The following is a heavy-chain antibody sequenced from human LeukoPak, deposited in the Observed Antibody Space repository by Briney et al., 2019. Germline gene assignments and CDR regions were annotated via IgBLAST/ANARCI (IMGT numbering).Heavy chain of an antibody. CDR3: ARDTSLTTVYSHDAFVI. Sequence: ASVKVSCKPSGYTFSSYSTRCVRQAPGQGLEWMGWISGYNGNTNYADKFQGRVTMTTDTSTSTAYMDLRSLRSDDTAVYYCARDTSLTTVYSHDAFVIWGQGTMVTVSS. D-gene: IGHD3-9*01. CDR2: ISGYNGNT. CDR1: GYTFSSYS. V-gene: IGHV1-18*01. J-gene: IGHJ3*02.